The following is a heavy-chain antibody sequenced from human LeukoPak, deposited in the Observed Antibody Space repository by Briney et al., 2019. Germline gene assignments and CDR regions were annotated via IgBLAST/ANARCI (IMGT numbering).Heavy chain of an antibody. CDR1: GFTFSSYG. CDR3: ARDQARAGTLYQLPTEGWFDP. Sequence: PGGSLRLSCAASGFTFSSYGMHWVRQAPGKGLEWVAVIWYDGSNKYYADSVKGRFTISRDNSKNTLYLQMNSLRAEDTAVYYCARDQARAGTLYQLPTEGWFDPWGQGTLVTVSS. V-gene: IGHV3-33*01. D-gene: IGHD2-2*01. J-gene: IGHJ5*02. CDR2: IWYDGSNK.